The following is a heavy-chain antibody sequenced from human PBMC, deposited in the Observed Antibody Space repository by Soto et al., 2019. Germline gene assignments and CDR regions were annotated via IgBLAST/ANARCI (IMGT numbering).Heavy chain of an antibody. CDR2: IGSGGDT. CDR3: TRKTPPTGMEV. Sequence: EVQLVESGGGLVQPGGSLRLSCAASGFTLSSYDIHWVRQATGEGLAWVSGIGSGGDTHYADSVKGRFIISREDGKNSLYLQMNNLRVVYTAVYYCTRKTPPTGMEVWGQGATVTVSS. V-gene: IGHV3-13*01. J-gene: IGHJ6*02. D-gene: IGHD3-9*01. CDR1: GFTLSSYD.